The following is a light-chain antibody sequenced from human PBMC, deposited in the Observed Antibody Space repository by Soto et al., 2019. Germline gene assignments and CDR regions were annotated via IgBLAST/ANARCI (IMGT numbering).Light chain of an antibody. Sequence: QSVLTQPPSASGTPGQRVTISCSGSSSNIGTNNVIWYQQLPGAAPKILIYSDNQRPSWVSDRFSGAKSGSSATLAISGLQDDDYSGYYCAAWDVTLVVFGGGTKLTVL. CDR1: SSNIGTNN. CDR3: AAWDVTLVV. V-gene: IGLV1-44*01. CDR2: SDN. J-gene: IGLJ2*01.